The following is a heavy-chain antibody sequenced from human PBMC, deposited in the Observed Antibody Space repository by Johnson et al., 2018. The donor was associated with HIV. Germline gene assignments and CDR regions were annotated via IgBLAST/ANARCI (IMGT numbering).Heavy chain of an antibody. V-gene: IGHV3-11*04. Sequence: QVQLVESGGGVVQPGRSLRLSCAASGFTFSDYYMSWIRQAPGKGLEWISYISRSGSTIYYADSVKGRFTISRDNAKNSLYLEMKSLRAEDTAVYYCAREGPSERAGFDIWGQGTMVTVSS. CDR3: AREGPSERAGFDI. CDR1: GFTFSDYY. J-gene: IGHJ3*02. CDR2: ISRSGSTI.